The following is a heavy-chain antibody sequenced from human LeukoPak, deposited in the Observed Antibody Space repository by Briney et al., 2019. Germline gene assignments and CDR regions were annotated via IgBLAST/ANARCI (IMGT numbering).Heavy chain of an antibody. CDR3: ARDSSYDSSGYEN. V-gene: IGHV3-33*01. D-gene: IGHD3-22*01. J-gene: IGHJ4*02. CDR2: IWYDGSNK. Sequence: GGSLRLSCAASGFTFSSYGMHWVRQAPGKWLEWVAVIWYDGSNKYYADSVKGRFTISRDNSKNTLYLHMNSLRAEDTAVYYCARDSSYDSSGYENWGQGTLVTVSS. CDR1: GFTFSSYG.